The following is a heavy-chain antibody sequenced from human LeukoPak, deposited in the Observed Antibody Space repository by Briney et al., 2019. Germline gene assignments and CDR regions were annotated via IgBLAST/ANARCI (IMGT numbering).Heavy chain of an antibody. Sequence: GGSLRLSCAASGFTFSSYEMHWVRQAPGKGLEWVGRIRSKANSYATAYAASVKGMFTISRDDSKNTAYLQMNSLETEDTAVYYCTRGRYCSSTSCYAFCYVAVWGKGTTVTVSS. V-gene: IGHV3-73*01. CDR1: GFTFSSYE. CDR2: IRSKANSYAT. CDR3: TRGRYCSSTSCYAFCYVAV. J-gene: IGHJ6*03. D-gene: IGHD2-2*01.